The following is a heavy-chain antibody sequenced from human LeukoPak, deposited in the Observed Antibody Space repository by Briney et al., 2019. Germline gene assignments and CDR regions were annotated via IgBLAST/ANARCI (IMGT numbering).Heavy chain of an antibody. V-gene: IGHV1-2*02. D-gene: IGHD4-17*01. CDR1: GYTFTGYY. J-gene: IGHJ6*04. CDR3: ARDRTTVTTGYYGMDV. Sequence: ASVRVSCKASGYTFTGYYMHWVRPAPGQGLEWMGWINPSTGVTNYAQKFQGRITLTRDTSIITAYIELTRLRSDDTAVYYCARDRTTVTTGYYGMDVGGRDNGDTVSS. CDR2: INPSTGVT.